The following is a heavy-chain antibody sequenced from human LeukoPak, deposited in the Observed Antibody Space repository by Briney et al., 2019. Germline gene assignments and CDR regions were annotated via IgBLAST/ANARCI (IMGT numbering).Heavy chain of an antibody. CDR2: INSDGSST. CDR1: GFTFSSYW. CDR3: ARDYYYDSSGDAFDL. J-gene: IGHJ3*01. V-gene: IGHV3-74*01. D-gene: IGHD3-22*01. Sequence: GGSLRLSCAASGFTFSSYWMHWVRQAPGKGLVWVSRINSDGSSTIYADSVKGRFTISRDNAKNSLYLQMDSLRAEDTAVYYCARDYYYDSSGDAFDLWGQGTMVTVSS.